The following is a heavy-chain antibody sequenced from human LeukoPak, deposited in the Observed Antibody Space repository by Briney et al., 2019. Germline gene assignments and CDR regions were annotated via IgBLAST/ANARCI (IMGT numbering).Heavy chain of an antibody. CDR2: INPNSGGT. V-gene: IGHV1-2*02. CDR3: ARASSSGYYIT. J-gene: IGHJ5*02. D-gene: IGHD3-22*01. CDR1: GHTFTGYS. Sequence: ASVKVSCKASGHTFTGYSLHWVRQAPGQGLQWMGWINPNSGGTDYAQKFQGRVTMTRDTSISTAYMELSRLRSDDTAVYYCARASSSGYYITWGQGTLVTVSS.